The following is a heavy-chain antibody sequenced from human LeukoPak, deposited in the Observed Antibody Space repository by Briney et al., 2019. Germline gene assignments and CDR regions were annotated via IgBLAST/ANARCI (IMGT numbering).Heavy chain of an antibody. V-gene: IGHV1-2*02. CDR3: ARDTDLHYYDSSGYPDAFDI. CDR2: INPNSGGT. D-gene: IGHD3-22*01. J-gene: IGHJ3*02. CDR1: GYTFTGYY. Sequence: VASVKVSCKASGYTFTGYYTHWVRQAPGQGLEWMGWINPNSGGTNYAQKLQGRVTMTRDTSISTAYMELSRLRSDDTAVYYCARDTDLHYYDSSGYPDAFDIWGQGTMATVSS.